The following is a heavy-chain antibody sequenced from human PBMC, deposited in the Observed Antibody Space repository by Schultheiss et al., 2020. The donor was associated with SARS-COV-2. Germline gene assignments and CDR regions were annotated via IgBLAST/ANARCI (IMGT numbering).Heavy chain of an antibody. Sequence: SQTLSLTCTVSGGSISSYYWSWIRQPPGKGLEWIGYIYYSGSTNYNPSLKSRVTISVDTSKNQFSLKLSSVTAADTAVYYCARVPTDYGDYGGHYYGMDVWGQGTTVTVSS. D-gene: IGHD4-17*01. J-gene: IGHJ6*02. CDR2: IYYSGST. CDR3: ARVPTDYGDYGGHYYGMDV. V-gene: IGHV4-59*12. CDR1: GGSISSYY.